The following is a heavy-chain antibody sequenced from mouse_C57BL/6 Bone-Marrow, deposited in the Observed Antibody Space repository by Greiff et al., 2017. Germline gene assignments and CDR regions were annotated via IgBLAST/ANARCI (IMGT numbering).Heavy chain of an antibody. CDR3: ARAGRGSYWDFDV. J-gene: IGHJ1*03. CDR1: GFSLSTSGMG. Sequence: QVSLKVSGPGILQSSQTLRLTCSFSGFSLSTSGMGVSWIRQPSGKGLELLAHIFWDDDTRYNPSLKSRLTISKDTSRNQVFLKITSVDTADTATYYCARAGRGSYWDFDVWGTGTTVTVAS. CDR2: IFWDDDT. V-gene: IGHV8-12*01. D-gene: IGHD3-3*01.